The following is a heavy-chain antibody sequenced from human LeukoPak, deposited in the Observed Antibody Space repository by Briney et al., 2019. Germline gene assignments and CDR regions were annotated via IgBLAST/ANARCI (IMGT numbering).Heavy chain of an antibody. CDR1: GGSISSGGYY. CDR2: IYYSGST. V-gene: IGHV4-31*03. Sequence: SETLSLTCTVSGGSISSGGYYWSWIRQHPGKGLEWIGYIYYSGSTYYNPSLKSRVTISVDTSKNQFSLKLSSVTAADTAVYYCARYGGNSFAAFDIWGQGTMVTVSS. CDR3: ARYGGNSFAAFDI. D-gene: IGHD4-23*01. J-gene: IGHJ3*02.